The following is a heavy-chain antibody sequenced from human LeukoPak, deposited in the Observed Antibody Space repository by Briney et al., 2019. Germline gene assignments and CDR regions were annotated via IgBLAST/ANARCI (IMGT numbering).Heavy chain of an antibody. D-gene: IGHD3-22*01. Sequence: GGSLRLSCAASGFTFSSYAMHWVRQAPGKGLEWVAVISYDGSNNYYADSVKGRFTISKDNAKNSLYLQMNSLRAEDTAVYYCAKDRGSGYHYFDYWGQGTLVTVSS. V-gene: IGHV3-30-3*02. CDR1: GFTFSSYA. CDR3: AKDRGSGYHYFDY. CDR2: ISYDGSNN. J-gene: IGHJ4*02.